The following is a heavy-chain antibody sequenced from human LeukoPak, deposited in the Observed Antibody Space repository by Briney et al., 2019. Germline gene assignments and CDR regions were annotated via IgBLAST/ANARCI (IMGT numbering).Heavy chain of an antibody. CDR1: GHTFTSYG. CDR3: ARSGVPGWDIVVVVAARRYYYYGMDV. CDR2: IIPIFGTA. Sequence: GASVKVSCKASGHTFTSYGISWVRQAPGQGLEWMGGIIPIFGTANYAQKFQGRVTITADESTSTAYMELSSLRSEDTAVYYCARSGVPGWDIVVVVAARRYYYYGMDVWGQGTTVTVSS. J-gene: IGHJ6*02. D-gene: IGHD2-15*01. V-gene: IGHV1-69*13.